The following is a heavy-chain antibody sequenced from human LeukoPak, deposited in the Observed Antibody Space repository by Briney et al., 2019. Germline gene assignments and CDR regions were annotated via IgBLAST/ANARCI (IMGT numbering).Heavy chain of an antibody. CDR2: IYSGGST. V-gene: IGHV3-66*01. Sequence: GGSLRLSCAASGFTVSSNYMSWVRQAPGKGLEWVSVIYSGGSTYYADSVKGRFTISRDNSKNTLYLQMNSLRAEDTAVYYCARDLKRFLFLFQHWGQGTLVTVSS. CDR1: GFTVSSNY. J-gene: IGHJ1*01. CDR3: ARDLKRFLFLFQH. D-gene: IGHD3-3*01.